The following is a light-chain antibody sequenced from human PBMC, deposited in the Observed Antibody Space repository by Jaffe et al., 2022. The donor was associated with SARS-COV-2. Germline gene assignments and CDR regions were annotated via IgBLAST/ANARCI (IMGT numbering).Light chain of an antibody. V-gene: IGKV1-5*03. CDR3: QQYNNYPLT. CDR2: KAS. CDR1: QSINGW. Sequence: DIQMTQSPSTLSASVGDRVIITCRASQSINGWLAWYQQKPGKAPKLLIYKASDLERGVPSRFSGSGSGTEFALTISSLQPEDFASYYCQQYNNYPLTFGGGTKVEIK. J-gene: IGKJ4*01.